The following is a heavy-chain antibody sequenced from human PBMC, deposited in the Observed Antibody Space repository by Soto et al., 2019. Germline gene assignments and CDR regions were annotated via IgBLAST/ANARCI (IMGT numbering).Heavy chain of an antibody. Sequence: PGGSLRLSCAASGFTFSSYAMSWVRQAPGKGLEWVSAISGSGGSTYYADSVKGRFTISRDNSKNTLYLQMNSLRAEDTAVYYSAKGSIGHHEFAYWGQGTLVTVSS. J-gene: IGHJ4*02. CDR2: ISGSGGST. CDR3: AKGSIGHHEFAY. D-gene: IGHD2-15*01. CDR1: GFTFSSYA. V-gene: IGHV3-23*01.